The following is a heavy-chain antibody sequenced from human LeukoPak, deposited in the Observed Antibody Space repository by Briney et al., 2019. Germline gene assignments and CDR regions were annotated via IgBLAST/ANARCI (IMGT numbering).Heavy chain of an antibody. D-gene: IGHD2/OR15-2a*01. CDR1: GYAFTSYY. CDR3: ARDRSSPTTYGGMDV. V-gene: IGHV1-46*01. Sequence: GASVKVSCKASGYAFTSYYMHWVRQAPGQGLEWMGIINPSGGSTSYAQKFQGRVAMTRDTSTSTVYMELSSLRSEDTAVYHCARDRSSPTTYGGMDVWGQGTTVTVSS. CDR2: INPSGGST. J-gene: IGHJ6*02.